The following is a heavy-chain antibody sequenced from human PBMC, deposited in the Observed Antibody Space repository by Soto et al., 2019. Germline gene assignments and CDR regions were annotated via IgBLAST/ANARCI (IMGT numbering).Heavy chain of an antibody. CDR3: ARDHYDSSGYSYFDY. CDR1: GGSISSGGYY. CDR2: IYYSGST. D-gene: IGHD3-22*01. V-gene: IGHV4-61*08. Sequence: PSETLSLTCTVSGGSISSGGYYWSWIRQPPGKGLEWIGYIYYSGSTNYNPSLKSRVTISVDTSKNQFSLKLSSVTAADTAVYYCARDHYDSSGYSYFDYWGQGTLVTVSS. J-gene: IGHJ4*02.